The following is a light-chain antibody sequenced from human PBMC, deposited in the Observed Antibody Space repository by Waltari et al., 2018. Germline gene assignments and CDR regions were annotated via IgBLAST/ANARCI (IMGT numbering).Light chain of an antibody. V-gene: IGKV1-39*01. CDR1: RTASDF. Sequence: DIQMTQSPSSLAASVGDRVTITCRASRTASDFFTWYQQKPGSAPKLLIYSASTLQSGVPSRFKGSGSGTDYTLTINSLQPEDFATYYCQQSYNTPWTFGQGTRVEIK. J-gene: IGKJ1*01. CDR2: SAS. CDR3: QQSYNTPWT.